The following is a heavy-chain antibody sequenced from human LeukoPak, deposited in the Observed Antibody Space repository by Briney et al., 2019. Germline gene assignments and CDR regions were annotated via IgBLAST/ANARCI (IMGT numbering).Heavy chain of an antibody. Sequence: GRSLRLSCAASGFTFSSYGMHWVRQAPGKGLEWVAVISYDGSNKYYADSVKGRFTISRDNSKITLYLQMNSLRAEDTAVYYCAKDKGAGDRYYYYGMDVWGQGTTVTVSS. J-gene: IGHJ6*02. CDR3: AKDKGAGDRYYYYGMDV. CDR2: ISYDGSNK. CDR1: GFTFSSYG. D-gene: IGHD2-21*02. V-gene: IGHV3-30*18.